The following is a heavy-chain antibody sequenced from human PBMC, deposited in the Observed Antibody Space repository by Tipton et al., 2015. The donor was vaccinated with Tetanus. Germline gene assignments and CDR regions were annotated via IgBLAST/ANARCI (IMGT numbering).Heavy chain of an antibody. CDR3: ARGGGGPPFDS. Sequence: GLVKLSQTLSLTCAISGDRVSSNSVAWNWIRQSPSRGLEWLGRTYFRSKWFTDFAPSVKSRITIEPDTSKNQFFLQLHSVTPDDTAVYFCARGGGGPPFDSWGQGTLVTVSS. CDR1: GDRVSSNSVA. J-gene: IGHJ4*02. CDR2: TYFRSKWFT. V-gene: IGHV6-1*01. D-gene: IGHD3-16*01.